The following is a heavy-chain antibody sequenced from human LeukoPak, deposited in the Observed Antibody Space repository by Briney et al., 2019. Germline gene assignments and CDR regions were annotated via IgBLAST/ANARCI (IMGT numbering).Heavy chain of an antibody. D-gene: IGHD2-21*01. CDR2: IRSSSSYI. CDR3: ARDYGTYCGGDCASFDY. CDR1: GFTFSSYS. J-gene: IGHJ4*02. Sequence: GGSLRLSCAASGFTFSSYSMNWVRQAPGKGLEWVSSIRSSSSYIYYADSVKGRFTISRDNAKNSLYLQMNSLRAEDTAVYYCARDYGTYCGGDCASFDYWGQGTLVTVSS. V-gene: IGHV3-21*01.